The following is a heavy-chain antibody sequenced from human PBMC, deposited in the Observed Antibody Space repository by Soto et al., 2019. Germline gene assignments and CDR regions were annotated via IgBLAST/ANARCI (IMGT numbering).Heavy chain of an antibody. CDR1: GYTFTSYG. Sequence: QVQLVQSGAEGKKPGASVRVSCEVSGYTFTSYGISWVRQAPGQGLEWMGWINTYNGNINYAQRLXGXXTMTTDTSTGTAYMELRSLRSDDTALYYCARERGGYKHFDYWGQGTLVTVSS. CDR3: ARERGGYKHFDY. J-gene: IGHJ4*02. CDR2: INTYNGNI. V-gene: IGHV1-18*01. D-gene: IGHD1-26*01.